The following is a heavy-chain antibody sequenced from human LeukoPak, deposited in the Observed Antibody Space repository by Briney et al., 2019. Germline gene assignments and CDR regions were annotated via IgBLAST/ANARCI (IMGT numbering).Heavy chain of an antibody. CDR2: IYSGGST. D-gene: IGHD1-1*01. J-gene: IGHJ3*02. CDR1: GFTVSSNY. CDR3: ASSMGLERRRYDAFDI. V-gene: IGHV3-53*01. Sequence: GGSLRLSCAASGFTVSSNYMSWVRQAPGKGLEWVSVIYSGGSTYYADSVKGRFTISRDNSKNTLYLQMNSLRAEDTAVYYCASSMGLERRRYDAFDIWGQGTMVTVSS.